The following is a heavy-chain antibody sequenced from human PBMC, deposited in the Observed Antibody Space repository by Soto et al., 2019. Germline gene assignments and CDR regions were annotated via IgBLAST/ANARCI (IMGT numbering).Heavy chain of an antibody. CDR1: GFRFSDYC. CDR2: ISSTSRYI. J-gene: IGHJ6*02. D-gene: IGHD1-26*01. CDR3: AVSRRMGASTTASGMDV. V-gene: IGHV3-21*01. Sequence: EEQLVESGGGLAKQGGSRRLSCAASGFRFSDYCMNWVRQAPGKGLEWVSSISSTSRYIYYADSVQGRFTIFRDNAKKTVDLQMNSLRPEDKAVYYCAVSRRMGASTTASGMDVWGQGTTVTV.